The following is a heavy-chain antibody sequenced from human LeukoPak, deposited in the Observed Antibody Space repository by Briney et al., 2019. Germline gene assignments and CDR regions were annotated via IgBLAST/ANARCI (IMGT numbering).Heavy chain of an antibody. D-gene: IGHD1-14*01. J-gene: IGHJ5*02. CDR1: GGSFSGYY. Sequence: PSETLSLTCAVYGGSFSGYYWSWIRQPPGKGLEWIGEINHSGSTNYNPSLKSRVTISVDTSKNQFSLKLSSVTAADTAVYYCARVNRVLYNWFDPWGQGTLVTVSS. CDR2: INHSGST. V-gene: IGHV4-34*01. CDR3: ARVNRVLYNWFDP.